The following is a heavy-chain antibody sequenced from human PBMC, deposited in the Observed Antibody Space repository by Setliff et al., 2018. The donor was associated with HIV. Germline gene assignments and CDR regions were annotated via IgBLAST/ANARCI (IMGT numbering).Heavy chain of an antibody. Sequence: ASVKVSCKASGYAFTSYGISWVRQAPGQGLEWMGWISAYNGNTNYAQKLQGRVTMTTDTSTSTAYMELRSLRSDDTAIYYCARGSEDNVWFDPWGQGTLVTVSS. D-gene: IGHD3-10*01. CDR3: ARGSEDNVWFDP. J-gene: IGHJ5*02. V-gene: IGHV1-18*01. CDR1: GYAFTSYG. CDR2: ISAYNGNT.